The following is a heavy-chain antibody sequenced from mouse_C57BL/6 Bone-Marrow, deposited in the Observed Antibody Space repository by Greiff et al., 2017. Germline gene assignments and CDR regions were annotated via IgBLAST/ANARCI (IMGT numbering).Heavy chain of an antibody. CDR1: GYTFTSYT. V-gene: IGHV1-4*01. D-gene: IGHD1-1*02. CDR2: INPSSGYT. J-gene: IGHJ2*01. CDR3: ARSPYGYFDY. Sequence: QVQLQQSGAELARPGASVKMSCKASGYTFTSYTMHWVKQRPGQGLEWIGYINPSSGYTKYNQKFKDKATLTADKSSSTAYRQLSSLTSEDSAVYYCARSPYGYFDYWGQGTTLTVSS.